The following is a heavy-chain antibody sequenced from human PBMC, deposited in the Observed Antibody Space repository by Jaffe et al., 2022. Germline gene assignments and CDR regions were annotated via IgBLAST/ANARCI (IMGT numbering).Heavy chain of an antibody. Sequence: EVQLVESGGGLVQPGGSLRLSCAASGFTFSSYSMNWVRQAPGKGLEWVSYISSSSSTIYYADSVKGRFTISRDNAKNSLYLQMNSLRAEDTAVYYCARSSRYCSSTSCYSHAFDIWGQGTMVTVSS. CDR2: ISSSSSTI. CDR1: GFTFSSYS. V-gene: IGHV3-48*01. CDR3: ARSSRYCSSTSCYSHAFDI. D-gene: IGHD2-2*01. J-gene: IGHJ3*02.